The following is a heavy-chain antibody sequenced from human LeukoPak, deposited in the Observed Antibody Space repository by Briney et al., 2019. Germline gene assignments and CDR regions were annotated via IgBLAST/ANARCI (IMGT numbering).Heavy chain of an antibody. V-gene: IGHV4-4*07. J-gene: IGHJ4*02. CDR3: ARGGEWETISEYYFDY. Sequence: SETLSLTCTVSGGSISSYYWSWIRQPAGKGLEWIGRIYTSGSTYYNPSLKSRVTISVDTSKNQFSLKLSSVTAADTAVYYCARGGEWETISEYYFDYWGQGTLVTVSS. D-gene: IGHD1-26*01. CDR2: IYTSGST. CDR1: GGSISSYY.